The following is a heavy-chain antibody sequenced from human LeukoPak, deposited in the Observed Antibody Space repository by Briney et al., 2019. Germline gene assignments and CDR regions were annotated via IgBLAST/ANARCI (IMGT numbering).Heavy chain of an antibody. D-gene: IGHD3-10*01. CDR2: INHSGST. V-gene: IGHV4-34*01. CDR3: ARPMVRGARRDWFDP. CDR1: GGSFSGYC. Sequence: SETLSLTCAVYGGSFSGYCWSWIRQPPGKGLEWIGEINHSGSTNYNPSLKSRVTISVDTSKYQFSLKLSSVTAADTAVYYCARPMVRGARRDWFDPWGQGTLVTVSS. J-gene: IGHJ5*02.